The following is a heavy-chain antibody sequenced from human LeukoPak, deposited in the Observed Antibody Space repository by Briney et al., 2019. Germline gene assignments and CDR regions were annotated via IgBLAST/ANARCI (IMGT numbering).Heavy chain of an antibody. CDR1: GYTFTDSY. D-gene: IGHD6-13*01. J-gene: IGHJ4*02. Sequence: ASVKVSCKASGYTFTDSYVHWVRQAPGQVLEWMGLIDPDGGNTNYAQNFQGRVTMTRDTSISTAYMELSRLRSDDTAVYYCASPGQQLGPLPFDYWGQGTLVTVSS. CDR3: ASPGQQLGPLPFDY. V-gene: IGHV1-2*02. CDR2: IDPDGGNT.